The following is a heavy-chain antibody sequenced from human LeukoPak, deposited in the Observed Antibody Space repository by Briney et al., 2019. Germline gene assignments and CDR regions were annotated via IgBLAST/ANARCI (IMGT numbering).Heavy chain of an antibody. V-gene: IGHV4-34*01. CDR2: INHSGST. J-gene: IGHJ4*02. CDR1: GGSFSGYY. Sequence: SETLSLTCAVYGGSFSGYYWSWIRQPPGKGLEWIGEINHSGSTNYNPSLKSRVTISVDTSKNQFSLKLSSVTAADTAVYYCARQNAGLTFDYWGQGTLVTVSS. CDR3: ARQNAGLTFDY.